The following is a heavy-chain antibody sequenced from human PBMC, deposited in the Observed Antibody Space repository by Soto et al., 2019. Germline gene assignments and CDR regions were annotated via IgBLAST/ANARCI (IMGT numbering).Heavy chain of an antibody. CDR2: IYHSGST. CDR1: GDSISKTTSY. V-gene: IGHV4-39*01. J-gene: IGHJ5*02. CDR3: ARRVGSCSGTSCNGWFDP. Sequence: AETLSLTCSVSGDSISKTTSYWGWIRQPPGKGLEWIGTIYHSGSTYYNPSLMSRVTLSVDKSKNQFSLKLNSVTAEETAVYYCARRVGSCSGTSCNGWFDPWGQGTLVTVSS. D-gene: IGHD2-2*01.